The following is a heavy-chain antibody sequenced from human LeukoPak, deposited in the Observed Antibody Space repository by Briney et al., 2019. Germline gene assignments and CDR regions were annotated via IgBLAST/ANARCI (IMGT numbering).Heavy chain of an antibody. CDR2: INPDDEST. CDR3: LTIVETTIDAFDI. CDR1: GFTFRKYW. Sequence: GGSLRLSCAASGFTFRKYWLHWVRQAPGKGLVWVSRINPDDESTSYADSVKGRFTISRDNAKSTLYLQMNSLRAEDTAVYYCLTIVETTIDAFDIWGQGTMVTVSS. D-gene: IGHD1-26*01. J-gene: IGHJ3*02. V-gene: IGHV3-74*01.